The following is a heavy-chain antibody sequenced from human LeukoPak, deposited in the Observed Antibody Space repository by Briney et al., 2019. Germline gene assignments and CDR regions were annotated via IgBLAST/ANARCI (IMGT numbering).Heavy chain of an antibody. Sequence: PSETLSLTCTVSGGSISSYYWSWIRQPPGKGLEWIGYIYYSGSTNYNPSLKSRVTISVDTSKNQFSLKLSSVTAADTAVYYCARGSSGYRGLGDYWGQGTLVTVSS. CDR1: GGSISSYY. J-gene: IGHJ4*02. CDR3: ARGSSGYRGLGDY. D-gene: IGHD3-22*01. V-gene: IGHV4-59*01. CDR2: IYYSGST.